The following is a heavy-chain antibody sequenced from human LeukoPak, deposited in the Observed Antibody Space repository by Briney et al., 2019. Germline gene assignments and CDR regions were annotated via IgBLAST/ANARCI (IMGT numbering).Heavy chain of an antibody. Sequence: ASVKVSCKASGYTFVSYGITGVRQAPGQGLEWMGWISGYNGRRKIVQNFQGGVTMTTDRSTRTAYLEMGSLRSDDTAVYYCARDPTVFGVDPEQNHFDHWGQGTLVIVSS. CDR1: GYTFVSYG. J-gene: IGHJ4*02. CDR3: ARDPTVFGVDPEQNHFDH. CDR2: ISGYNGRR. V-gene: IGHV1-18*01. D-gene: IGHD3-3*01.